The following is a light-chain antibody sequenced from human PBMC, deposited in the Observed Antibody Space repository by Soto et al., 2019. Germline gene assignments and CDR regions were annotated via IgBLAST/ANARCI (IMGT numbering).Light chain of an antibody. CDR1: SSNIGAGYD. J-gene: IGLJ1*01. V-gene: IGLV1-40*01. CDR3: QSHDSSLHASV. Sequence: QSVLTQPPSVSGAPGQRVTISCTGSSSNIGAGYDVHWYLQLPGTAPKLLIYGNTNRPSGVPDRFSGSKSGSSASVAITGLQAEDEADYYCQSHDSSLHASVFGTGTKLTVL. CDR2: GNT.